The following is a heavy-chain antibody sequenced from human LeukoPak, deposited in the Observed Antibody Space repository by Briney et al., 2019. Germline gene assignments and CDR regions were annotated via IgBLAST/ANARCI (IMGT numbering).Heavy chain of an antibody. Sequence: KPSQTLSLTCTVSGGSISSGSYYWSWIRQPAGRGLEWSGRIYTSGSTNYNPSLKSRVTISVDTSKNQFSLKLSSVTAADTAVYYCARDRGRGYCSSTSCYTPPNWFDPWGQGTLVTVSS. V-gene: IGHV4-61*02. CDR2: IYTSGST. J-gene: IGHJ5*02. D-gene: IGHD2-2*02. CDR3: ARDRGRGYCSSTSCYTPPNWFDP. CDR1: GGSISSGSYY.